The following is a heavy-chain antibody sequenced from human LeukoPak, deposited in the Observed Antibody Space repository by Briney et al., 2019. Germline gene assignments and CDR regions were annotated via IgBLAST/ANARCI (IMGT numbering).Heavy chain of an antibody. J-gene: IGHJ5*02. D-gene: IGHD3-10*01. CDR2: INHSGST. CDR3: ARGRGTYYYGSGSRGLDP. Sequence: TTSETLSLTCTVSGGSISSYYWSWIRQPPGKGLEWIGEINHSGSTNYNPSLKSRVTISVDTSKNQFSLKLSSVTAADTAVYYCARGRGTYYYGSGSRGLDPWGQGTLVTVSS. V-gene: IGHV4-34*01. CDR1: GGSISSYY.